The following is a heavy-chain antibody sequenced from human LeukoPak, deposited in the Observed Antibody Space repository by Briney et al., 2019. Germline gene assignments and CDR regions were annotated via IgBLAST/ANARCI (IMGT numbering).Heavy chain of an antibody. J-gene: IGHJ6*02. CDR2: IWYDGSNK. CDR3: ARDTHSSFPPYYYYGMDV. CDR1: GFTFSSYS. D-gene: IGHD6-6*01. V-gene: IGHV3-33*08. Sequence: GGSLRLSCAASGFTFSSYSMNWVRQAPGKGLEWVAVIWYDGSNKYYADSVKGRFTISRDNSKNTLYLQMNSLRAEDTAVYYCARDTHSSFPPYYYYGMDVWGQGTTVTVSS.